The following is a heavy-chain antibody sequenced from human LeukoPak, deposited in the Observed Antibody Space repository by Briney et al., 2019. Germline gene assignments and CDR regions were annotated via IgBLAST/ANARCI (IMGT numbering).Heavy chain of an antibody. Sequence: GGSLRLSCAASGFTFSSHGMNWVRQAPGKGLEWVSGISPRGDILYYADSVKGQFTISRDNSKNTVYLQMNSLRAEDTAVYYCAKLLYSSSWYVIDYWGQGTLVTVSS. CDR1: GFTFSSHG. D-gene: IGHD6-13*01. J-gene: IGHJ4*02. CDR2: ISPRGDIL. CDR3: AKLLYSSSWYVIDY. V-gene: IGHV3-23*01.